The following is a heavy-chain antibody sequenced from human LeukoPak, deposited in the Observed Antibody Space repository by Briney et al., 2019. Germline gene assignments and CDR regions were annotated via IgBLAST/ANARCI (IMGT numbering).Heavy chain of an antibody. CDR2: IYYSGST. CDR1: GGSISSSSYY. J-gene: IGHJ4*02. CDR3: AREVPSSWFDY. V-gene: IGHV4-39*07. Sequence: SETLSLTCTVSGGSISSSSYYWGWIRQPPGKGLEWIGSIYYSGSTYYNPSLKSRVTISVDTSKNQFSLKLSSVTAADTAVYYCAREVPSSWFDYWGQGTLVTVSS. D-gene: IGHD6-13*01.